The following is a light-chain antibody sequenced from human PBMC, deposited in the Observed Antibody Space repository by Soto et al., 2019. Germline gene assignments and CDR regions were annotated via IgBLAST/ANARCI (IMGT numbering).Light chain of an antibody. CDR2: TGS. Sequence: DIQMTQSPSSVSASVGDRVSITCRASQGISNWLAWYQQKPGRAPKLLIYTGSSLQSGVPSRCSGTGSGTDFTRTISSLQPEDVATYYCPQANSFPLTFGGGTKVEIK. CDR3: PQANSFPLT. CDR1: QGISNW. V-gene: IGKV1-12*01. J-gene: IGKJ4*01.